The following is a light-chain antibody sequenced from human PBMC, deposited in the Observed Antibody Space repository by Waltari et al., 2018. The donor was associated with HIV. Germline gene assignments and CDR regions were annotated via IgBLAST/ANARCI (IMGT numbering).Light chain of an antibody. CDR2: AAS. J-gene: IGKJ2*01. V-gene: IGKV1-39*01. Sequence: DIQMTQFPSSLSASIGDRVSITCRASQSISDYLNWYTQTPGKAPKLLIHAASTLQSGVPSRFSGTGSGTDFTLTISSLQPEDFATYYCQQSYSTLTTTFGQGTRLEI. CDR1: QSISDY. CDR3: QQSYSTLTTT.